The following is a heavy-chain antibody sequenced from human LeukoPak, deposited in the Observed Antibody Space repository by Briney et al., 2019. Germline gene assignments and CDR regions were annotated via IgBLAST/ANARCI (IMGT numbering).Heavy chain of an antibody. CDR3: ATDLRYSSGPHWFDP. D-gene: IGHD6-19*01. Sequence: ASVKVSCKVSGYTLTELSMHWVRQAPGKGLEWMGGFDPEDGETIYAQKFQGRVTMTEDTTTDRAYMELSSLRSEDTAVYYCATDLRYSSGPHWFDPWGQGTLVTVSS. CDR2: FDPEDGET. V-gene: IGHV1-24*01. J-gene: IGHJ5*02. CDR1: GYTLTELS.